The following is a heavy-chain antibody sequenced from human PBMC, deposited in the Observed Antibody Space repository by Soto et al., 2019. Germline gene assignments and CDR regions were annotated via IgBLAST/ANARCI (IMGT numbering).Heavy chain of an antibody. Sequence: QVQLQQWGAGLLKPSETLSLTCAVYGGSFSGYYWSWIRQPPGKGLEWIGEINHSGSTNYNPSLKSRVTISVDTSKNKFSLKLSSVTAADTAVYYCARGPRTYYYDSSGYYYRYYGMDVWGQGTTVTVSS. J-gene: IGHJ6*02. CDR1: GGSFSGYY. V-gene: IGHV4-34*01. D-gene: IGHD3-22*01. CDR3: ARGPRTYYYDSSGYYYRYYGMDV. CDR2: INHSGST.